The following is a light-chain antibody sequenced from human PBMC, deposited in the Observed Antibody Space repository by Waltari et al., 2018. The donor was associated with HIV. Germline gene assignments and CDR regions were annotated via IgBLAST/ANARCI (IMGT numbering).Light chain of an antibody. Sequence: NFMLTQPHSVSESPGKTVTISCTRSSGSIASNYVQWYQQRPGSSPTTVIYEDNQRPSGVPDRFSGSIDSSSNSASLTISGLKTEDEADYYCQSSDSSNWVFGGGSKLTGL. J-gene: IGLJ3*02. CDR2: EDN. CDR3: QSSDSSNWV. CDR1: SGSIASNY. V-gene: IGLV6-57*01.